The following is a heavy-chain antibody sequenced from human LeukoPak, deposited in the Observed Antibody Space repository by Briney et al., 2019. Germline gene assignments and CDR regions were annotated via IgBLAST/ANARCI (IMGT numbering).Heavy chain of an antibody. D-gene: IGHD2-2*01. V-gene: IGHV4-34*01. Sequence: SETLPLTCAVYGGSFSGYYWSWIRQPPGKGLEWIGEINHSGSTNYNPSLKSRVTISVDTSKNQFSLKLSSVTAADTAVYYCARGRSSDIVVVPAAMDWYFDLWGRGTLVTVSS. CDR1: GGSFSGYY. J-gene: IGHJ2*01. CDR2: INHSGST. CDR3: ARGRSSDIVVVPAAMDWYFDL.